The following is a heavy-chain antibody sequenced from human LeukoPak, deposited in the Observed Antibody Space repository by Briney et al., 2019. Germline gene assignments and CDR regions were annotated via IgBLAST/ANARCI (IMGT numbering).Heavy chain of an antibody. CDR2: ISATGGST. CDR1: GFTLSRDA. CDR3: AKYYYSSGSQRFFDY. Sequence: GGSLRLSCAASGFTLSRDAMTWVRQAPGKGLEWVSTISATGGSTYYTDSVKGRFTISRDNSKNTLYLQMNSLRAEDTAVYYCAKYYYSSGSQRFFDYWGQGTLVTVSS. D-gene: IGHD3-10*01. J-gene: IGHJ4*02. V-gene: IGHV3-23*01.